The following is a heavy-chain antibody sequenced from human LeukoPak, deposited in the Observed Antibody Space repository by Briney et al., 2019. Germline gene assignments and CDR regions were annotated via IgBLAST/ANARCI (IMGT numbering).Heavy chain of an antibody. CDR3: ARHRMSLWSENYFDY. CDR2: IYYSGST. V-gene: IGHV4-59*08. D-gene: IGHD2-8*01. Sequence: SETLSLTCTVSGGSISSYYWSWIRQPPGKGLEWIGYIYYSGSTNYNPSLKSRVTISVGTSKNQFSLKLSSVTAADTAVYYCARHRMSLWSENYFDYWGQGTLVTVSS. CDR1: GGSISSYY. J-gene: IGHJ4*02.